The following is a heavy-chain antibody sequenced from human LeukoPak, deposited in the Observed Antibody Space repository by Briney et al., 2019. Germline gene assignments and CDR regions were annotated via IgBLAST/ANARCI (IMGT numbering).Heavy chain of an antibody. CDR1: GGSINSRIYY. V-gene: IGHV4-39*07. CDR3: ARDQNGDYVDY. J-gene: IGHJ4*02. D-gene: IGHD4-17*01. Sequence: SETLSLTCTVSGGSINSRIYYWGWIRQPPGKGLEWIGSIYYSGSTYYNPSLKSRVTISVDTSKNQFSLKLSSVTAADTAVYYCARDQNGDYVDYWGQGTLVTVSS. CDR2: IYYSGST.